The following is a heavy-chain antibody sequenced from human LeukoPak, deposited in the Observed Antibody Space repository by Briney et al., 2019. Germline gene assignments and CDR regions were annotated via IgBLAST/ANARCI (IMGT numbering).Heavy chain of an antibody. CDR1: GGSISSSSYY. CDR2: IYYSGST. V-gene: IGHV4-39*01. J-gene: IGHJ3*02. CDR3: ARRKYYYDSSGYGDAFDI. Sequence: SETLSLTWTVSGGSISSSSYYWGWIRQPPGKGLEWIGSIYYSGSTYYNPSLKSRVTISVDTSKNQFSLKLSSVTAADTAVYYCARRKYYYDSSGYGDAFDIWGQGTMVTVSS. D-gene: IGHD3-22*01.